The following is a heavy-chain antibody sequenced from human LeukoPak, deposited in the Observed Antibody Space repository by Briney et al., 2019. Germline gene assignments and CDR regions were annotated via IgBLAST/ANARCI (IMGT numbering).Heavy chain of an antibody. CDR2: INPNSGGT. CDR3: ASLSMVRGVIIPDY. J-gene: IGHJ4*02. D-gene: IGHD3-10*01. V-gene: IGHV1-2*02. CDR1: GYTFTGYY. Sequence: ASVKVSCKASGYTFTGYYMHWVRQAPGQGLEWMGWINPNSGGTNYAQKFQGRVTMTRDTSISTAYMELSSLRSEDTAVYYCASLSMVRGVIIPDYWGQGTLVTVSS.